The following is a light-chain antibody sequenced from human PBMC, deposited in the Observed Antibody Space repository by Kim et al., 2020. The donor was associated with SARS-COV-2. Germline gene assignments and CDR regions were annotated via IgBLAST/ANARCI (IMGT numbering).Light chain of an antibody. Sequence: VTISCTGNSSNIGADYDVHWYQQVPGTAPKLLIYGNTDRPSGVPDRFSASKSGTSAPLAITGLQTDDEADYYCQSFDNSLSGPVVFGGGTQLTVL. J-gene: IGLJ2*01. V-gene: IGLV1-40*01. CDR3: QSFDNSLSGPVV. CDR1: SSNIGADYD. CDR2: GNT.